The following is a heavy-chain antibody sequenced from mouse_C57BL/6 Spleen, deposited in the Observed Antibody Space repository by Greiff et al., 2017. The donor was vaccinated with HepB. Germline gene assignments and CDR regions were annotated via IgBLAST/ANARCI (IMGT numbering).Heavy chain of an antibody. Sequence: EVKLMESGGGLVKPGGSLKLSCAASGFTFSDYGMHWVRQAPEKGLEWVAYISSGSSTIYYSDTVKGRFTIARDKAKNTLFLQMTSLRSEDTAMYYCAKQGRGYFDYWGQGTTLTVSS. D-gene: IGHD4-1*01. CDR3: AKQGRGYFDY. J-gene: IGHJ2*01. V-gene: IGHV5-17*01. CDR1: GFTFSDYG. CDR2: ISSGSSTI.